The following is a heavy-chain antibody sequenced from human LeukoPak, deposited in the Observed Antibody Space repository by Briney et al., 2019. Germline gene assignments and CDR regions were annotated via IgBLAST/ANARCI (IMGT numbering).Heavy chain of an antibody. D-gene: IGHD4-11*01. V-gene: IGHV1-2*02. CDR2: INPNSGGI. CDR1: GYTFTGYY. J-gene: IGHJ4*02. CDR3: ARSSDYSNYIIDY. Sequence: ASVKVSCKASGYTFTGYYMHWVRQAPGQGLEWMGWINPNSGGINYAQKFQGRVTMTRDTSMSTAYMEVTRLTSDDTAVFFCARSSDYSNYIIDYRGQGTLVTVSS.